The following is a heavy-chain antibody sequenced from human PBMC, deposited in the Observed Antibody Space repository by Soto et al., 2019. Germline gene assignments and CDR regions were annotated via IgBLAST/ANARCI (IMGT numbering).Heavy chain of an antibody. Sequence: SQTLSLTCAISGDSVSINSAAWNLIRQSPSRGLEWLGRTYYRSKWYNDYAVSVKSRITINPDTSKNQFSLQLNSVTPEDTAVYYCARGGGAGSGWYDWFDPWGQGTLVTVSS. V-gene: IGHV6-1*01. J-gene: IGHJ5*02. D-gene: IGHD6-19*01. CDR1: GDSVSINSAA. CDR3: ARGGGAGSGWYDWFDP. CDR2: TYYRSKWYN.